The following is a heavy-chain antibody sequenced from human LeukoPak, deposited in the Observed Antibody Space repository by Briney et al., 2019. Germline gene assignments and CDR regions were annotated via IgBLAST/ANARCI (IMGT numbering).Heavy chain of an antibody. Sequence: ASVKVSCKASGYTFTGYYMHWVRQAPGQGLEWMGWINPNSGGTNYAQKFQGRVTMTRDTSISTAYMELSRLRSDDTAVYYCARAASTPLYDSSGYYGYWGQGTLVTVSS. CDR2: INPNSGGT. J-gene: IGHJ4*02. CDR1: GYTFTGYY. V-gene: IGHV1-2*02. D-gene: IGHD3-22*01. CDR3: ARAASTPLYDSSGYYGY.